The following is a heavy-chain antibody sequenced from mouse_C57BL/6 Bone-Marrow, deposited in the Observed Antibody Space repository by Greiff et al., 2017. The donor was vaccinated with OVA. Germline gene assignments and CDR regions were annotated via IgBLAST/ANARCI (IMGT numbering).Heavy chain of an antibody. J-gene: IGHJ2*01. CDR2: ISNGGGST. CDR3: ARRGLLWSYFDD. Sequence: EVKLVESGGGLVQPGGSLKLSCAASGFTFSDYYMYWVRQTPEKRLEWVAYISNGGGSTYYPDTVKGRFTISRDNAKNTLYLQMSRLKSEDTAMYYCARRGLLWSYFDDWGQGTTLTVSS. V-gene: IGHV5-12*01. CDR1: GFTFSDYY. D-gene: IGHD2-1*01.